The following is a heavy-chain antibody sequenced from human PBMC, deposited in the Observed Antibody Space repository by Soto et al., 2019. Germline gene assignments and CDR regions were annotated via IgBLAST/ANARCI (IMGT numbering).Heavy chain of an antibody. V-gene: IGHV3-11*01. Sequence: QVQLVESGGGLVKPGGSLRLSCAASGFSFSDYYMPWIRQAPGKGLEWLSYISSSGHTIYYADSVKGRFTISSDNAKNCVYRQMSSLGEEYTAVYYCARDNVSFCYGYYSRDGYYGVDVWGQGTRVTVYS. CDR3: ARDNVSFCYGYYSRDGYYGVDV. CDR2: ISSSGHTI. CDR1: GFSFSDYY. J-gene: IGHJ6*02. D-gene: IGHD3-3*01.